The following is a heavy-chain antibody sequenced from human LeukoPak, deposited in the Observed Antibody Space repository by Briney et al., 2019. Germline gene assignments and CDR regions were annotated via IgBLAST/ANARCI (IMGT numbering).Heavy chain of an antibody. CDR1: GLSLSTSGVG. Sequence: ESGPTLVKPTQTLTLTCTFSGLSLSTSGVGVGWIRQPPGKALEWLAAIYWNDDKRYSPVLKSRLTITKDTSKNQVVHTMTNMDPVDTATYYCAHRGDITMVRGVSPIRGWFDPWGQGTLVTVSS. V-gene: IGHV2-5*01. CDR2: IYWNDDK. CDR3: AHRGDITMVRGVSPIRGWFDP. D-gene: IGHD3-10*01. J-gene: IGHJ5*02.